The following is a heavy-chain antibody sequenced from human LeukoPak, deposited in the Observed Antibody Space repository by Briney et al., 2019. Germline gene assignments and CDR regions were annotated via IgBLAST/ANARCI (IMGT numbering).Heavy chain of an antibody. D-gene: IGHD1-26*01. J-gene: IGHJ6*02. V-gene: IGHV4-39*01. CDR3: ARSAIVGATFPNYYYGMDV. CDR2: IYYSGST. CDR1: GGSISSSSYY. Sequence: SETLSLTCTVSGGSISSSSYYWGWIRQPPGKGLEWIGSIYYSGSTYYNPSLKSRVTISVDTSKNQFSLKLSSVTAADTAVYYCARSAIVGATFPNYYYGMDVWGQGTTVTVSS.